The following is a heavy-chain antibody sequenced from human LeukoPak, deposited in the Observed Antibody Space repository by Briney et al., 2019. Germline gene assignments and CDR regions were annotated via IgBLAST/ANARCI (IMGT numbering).Heavy chain of an antibody. J-gene: IGHJ4*02. CDR3: ARPHCDILTGPFDY. Sequence: ASVKVSCKASGYTFTSYGISWVRQAPGQGLEWMGWISAYNGNTNYAQKLQGRVTMTTDTSTSTAYMELRSLRSDDTAVYYCARPHCDILTGPFDYWGQGTLVTVSS. CDR2: ISAYNGNT. CDR1: GYTFTSYG. D-gene: IGHD3-9*01. V-gene: IGHV1-18*01.